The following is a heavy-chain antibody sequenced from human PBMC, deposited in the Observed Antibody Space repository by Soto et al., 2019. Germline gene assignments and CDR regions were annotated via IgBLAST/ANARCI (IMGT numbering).Heavy chain of an antibody. CDR1: GFTFSSYA. CDR2: ISGSGDST. Sequence: GGSLRLSCAASGFTFSSYAMSWVRQAPGKGLEWVSAISGSGDSTYYADSVKGRFTISRDNSKNTLYLQMNSLRAEDTAVYYCAASPKTTVTTYDYWGQGTLVTVSS. D-gene: IGHD4-17*01. J-gene: IGHJ4*02. CDR3: AASPKTTVTTYDY. V-gene: IGHV3-23*01.